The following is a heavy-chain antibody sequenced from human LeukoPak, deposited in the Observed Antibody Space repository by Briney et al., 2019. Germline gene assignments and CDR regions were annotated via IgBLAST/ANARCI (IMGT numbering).Heavy chain of an antibody. J-gene: IGHJ3*01. V-gene: IGHV5-51*01. CDR1: GYSFINYW. CDR3: ARPGGSSGYYDAFDF. D-gene: IGHD3-22*01. CDR2: IYPGDSDT. Sequence: GESLKISCKGSGYSFINYWIGWVRQMPGKGLEWMGIIYPGDSDTRYSPSFQGQVTISADKSISTAYLQWSSLKASDTAMYYCARPGGSSGYYDAFDFWGQGTMVTVSS.